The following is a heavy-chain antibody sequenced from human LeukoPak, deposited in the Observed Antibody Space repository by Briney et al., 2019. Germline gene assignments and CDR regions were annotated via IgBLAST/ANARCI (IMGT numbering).Heavy chain of an antibody. CDR3: AKDRYYYDSSGYWFDY. J-gene: IGHJ4*02. V-gene: IGHV3-9*01. CDR2: ISWNSGSI. CDR1: GFTFDDYA. Sequence: PGGSLRLSCAPSGFTFDDYAMHWVRQAPGKGLEWVSGISWNSGSIGYADSVKGRFTISRDNAKNSLYLQMNSLRAEDTALYYCAKDRYYYDSSGYWFDYWGQETLVTVSS. D-gene: IGHD3-22*01.